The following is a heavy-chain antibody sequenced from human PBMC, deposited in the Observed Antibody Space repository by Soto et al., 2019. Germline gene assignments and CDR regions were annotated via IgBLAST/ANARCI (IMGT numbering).Heavy chain of an antibody. CDR2: IYYSGST. V-gene: IGHV4-39*01. CDR1: GGSISSSSYY. CDR3: ARLGPGGPGWYYFAY. Sequence: QLQLQESGPGLVKPSETLSLTCTVSGGSISSSSYYWGWIRQPPGKGLEWIGSIYYSGSTYYNPSLKSRVTISVDTSKNQCSLKLSSVTAADTAVYYCARLGPGGPGWYYFAYWGQGTLVTVSS. D-gene: IGHD6-19*01. J-gene: IGHJ4*02.